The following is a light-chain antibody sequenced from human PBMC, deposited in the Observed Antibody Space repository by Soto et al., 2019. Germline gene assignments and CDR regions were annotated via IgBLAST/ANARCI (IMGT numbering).Light chain of an antibody. CDR3: SSYTSSYTLV. J-gene: IGLJ1*01. Sequence: QSALTQPASVSGSPGQSITISCSGTRSDVGGYDSVSWYQQHPGKAPKVMIYEVSNRPSGVSNRFSGSKYGNTASLTISGPQAEDEADYYCSSYTSSYTLVFGAGTKLTVL. CDR2: EVS. V-gene: IGLV2-14*01. CDR1: RSDVGGYDS.